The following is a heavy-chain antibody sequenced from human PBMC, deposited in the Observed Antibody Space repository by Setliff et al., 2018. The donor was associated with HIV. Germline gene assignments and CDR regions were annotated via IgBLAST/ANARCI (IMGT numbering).Heavy chain of an antibody. CDR1: GYSFTAYY. Sequence: ASVKVSCKASGYSFTAYYVHWVRQAPGQGLEWMGWINPNSGGTSYAQKFQGRVTMTRHTSITTVYMELSRLTSDDTAVYFCARGALLAVFDFDHWGHGTLVTVSS. CDR2: INPNSGGT. D-gene: IGHD3-10*01. CDR3: ARGALLAVFDFDH. J-gene: IGHJ4*01. V-gene: IGHV1-2*02.